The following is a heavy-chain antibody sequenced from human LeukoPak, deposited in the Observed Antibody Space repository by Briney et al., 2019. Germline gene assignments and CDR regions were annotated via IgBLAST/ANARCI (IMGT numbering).Heavy chain of an antibody. CDR3: ARGTGNYYGY. J-gene: IGHJ4*02. Sequence: GGSLRLSCAASGFTFSDYWMHWVRQAPGKGLVWVSRFKSDGSSTSYADSVKGRFTITRDSAKNTLYLQMNSLRAEDTAVYYCARGTGNYYGYWGQGTLVTVSS. CDR1: GFTFSDYW. D-gene: IGHD3/OR15-3a*01. CDR2: FKSDGSST. V-gene: IGHV3-74*01.